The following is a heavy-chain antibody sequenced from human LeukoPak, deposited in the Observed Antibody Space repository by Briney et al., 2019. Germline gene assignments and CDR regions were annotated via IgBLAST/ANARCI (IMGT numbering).Heavy chain of an antibody. CDR3: SLARSEYHYGMDV. CDR1: GDSVSSISVA. CDR2: TYYRSKWYY. Sequence: QTLSLTCAISGDSVSSISVAWNWIRQSPSRGLEWLGRTYYRSKWYYEYAVSVKSRINISPDTSKNQFPLQLTSVTPEDTAVYYCSLARSEYHYGMDVWGQGTTVTVSS. V-gene: IGHV6-1*01. J-gene: IGHJ6*02.